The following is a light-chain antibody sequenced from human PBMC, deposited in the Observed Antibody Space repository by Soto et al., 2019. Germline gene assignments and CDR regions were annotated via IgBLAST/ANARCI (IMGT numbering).Light chain of an antibody. CDR3: QQRSNWPSSIT. J-gene: IGKJ5*01. CDR2: AAS. V-gene: IGKV1-9*01. Sequence: DIQLTQSPSFLSASVGDRVTITCRASQDINSYLAWYQQKVGKAPKLLIYAASTLQNGVPSRFSGSGSGTEFTLTISSLQPEDSAIYYCQQRSNWPSSITFGPGTRLEI. CDR1: QDINSY.